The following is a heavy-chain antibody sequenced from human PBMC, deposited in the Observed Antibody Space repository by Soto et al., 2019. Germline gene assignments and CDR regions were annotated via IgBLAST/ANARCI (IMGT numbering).Heavy chain of an antibody. V-gene: IGHV4-34*01. CDR1: GGSFSGYY. CDR2: INHSGST. D-gene: IGHD3-3*01. CDR3: ARGLNWSGYYRQGPYYYYYGMDV. Sequence: PSDTLSLTCAVYGGSFSGYYWSWTRQPPGKGLEWIGEINHSGSTNYNPSLKSRVTISVDTSKNQFSLKLSSVTAADTAVYYCARGLNWSGYYRQGPYYYYYGMDVWGQGTTVTVSS. J-gene: IGHJ6*02.